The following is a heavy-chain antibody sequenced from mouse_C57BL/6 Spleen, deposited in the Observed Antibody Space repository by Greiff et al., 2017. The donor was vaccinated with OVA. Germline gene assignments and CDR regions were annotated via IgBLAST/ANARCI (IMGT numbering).Heavy chain of an antibody. CDR2: ISDGGSYT. Sequence: EVKLMESGGGLVKPGGSLKLSCAASGFTFSSYAMSWVRQTPEKRLEWVATISDGGSYTYYPDNVKGRFTISRDNAKNNLYLQMSHLKSEDTAMYYCARVGDSSGPFAYWGQGTLVTVSA. CDR1: GFTFSSYA. J-gene: IGHJ3*01. V-gene: IGHV5-4*03. CDR3: ARVGDSSGPFAY. D-gene: IGHD3-2*02.